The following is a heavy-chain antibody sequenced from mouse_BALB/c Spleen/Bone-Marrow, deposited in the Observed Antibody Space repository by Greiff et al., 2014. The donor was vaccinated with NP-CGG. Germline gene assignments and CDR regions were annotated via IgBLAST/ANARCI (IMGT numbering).Heavy chain of an antibody. CDR3: ARAYYRYAMDY. J-gene: IGHJ4*01. D-gene: IGHD2-14*01. V-gene: IGHV3-5*02. CDR2: IYYSGTI. Sequence: EVQLQQSGPGLVKPSQTVSLTCTVTGISITTGHYRWSWIRQFPGNKLEWIGYIYYSGTITYDPSLTSRTTITRDTSKNQFFLEMNSLTAEDTATYYCARAYYRYAMDYWGQGTSVTVSS. CDR1: GISITTGHYR.